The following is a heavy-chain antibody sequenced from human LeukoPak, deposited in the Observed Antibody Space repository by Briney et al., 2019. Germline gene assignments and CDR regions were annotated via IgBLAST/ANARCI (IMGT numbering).Heavy chain of an antibody. J-gene: IGHJ4*02. D-gene: IGHD2-2*02. V-gene: IGHV3-21*01. CDR2: ISGKSDNS. CDR1: GFVFSSYA. Sequence: KSGGSLRLSCAASGFVFSSYAFNWVRQAPGKGLEWVSFISGKSDNSYYADSVEGRFTVSRDNAKNSLFLQLNSLRAEDTAVYYCARLYETSGYCSSTSCYTGGYYFDYWGQGTLVTVSS. CDR3: ARLYETSGYCSSTSCYTGGYYFDY.